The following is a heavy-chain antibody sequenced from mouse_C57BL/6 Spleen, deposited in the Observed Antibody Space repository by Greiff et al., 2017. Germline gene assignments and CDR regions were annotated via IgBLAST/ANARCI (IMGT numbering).Heavy chain of an antibody. V-gene: IGHV1-64*01. Sequence: QVQLQQPGAELVKPGASVKLSCKASGYTFTSYWMHWVKQRPGQGLEWIGMINPNGGGTNYNEKFKGKATLTVDNSSSTAYMQLSSLTSEDSAVDYCARYRYEGNYAMDYWGQGTSVTVSS. CDR2: INPNGGGT. J-gene: IGHJ4*01. CDR3: ARYRYEGNYAMDY. CDR1: GYTFTSYW. D-gene: IGHD2-12*01.